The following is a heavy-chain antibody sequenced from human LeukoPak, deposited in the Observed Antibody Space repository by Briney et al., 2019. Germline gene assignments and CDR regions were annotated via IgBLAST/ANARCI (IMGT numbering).Heavy chain of an antibody. Sequence: ASVKVSCKASGYTFTSYAMNWVRQAPGQGLEWMGWINTNTGNPTYAQGFTGRFVFSLDTSVSTAYLQISSLKAEDTAVYYCAREGYYDILTGYYHYFDYWGQGTLVTVSS. V-gene: IGHV7-4-1*02. J-gene: IGHJ4*02. CDR1: GYTFTSYA. CDR2: INTNTGNP. CDR3: AREGYYDILTGYYHYFDY. D-gene: IGHD3-9*01.